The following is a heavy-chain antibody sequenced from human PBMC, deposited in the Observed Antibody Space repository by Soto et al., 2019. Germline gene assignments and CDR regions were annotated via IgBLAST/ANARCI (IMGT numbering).Heavy chain of an antibody. V-gene: IGHV3-30*03. CDR1: GFTFSSYG. CDR2: ISYDGSNK. CDR3: ASDSSGYEALAY. Sequence: GGSLRLSCAASGFTFSSYGMHWVRQAPGKGLEWVAVISYDGSNKYHADSVKGRFTISRDNSKNTLYLQMNSLRAEDTAVYYCASDSSGYEALAYWGQGTLVTVSS. D-gene: IGHD3-22*01. J-gene: IGHJ4*02.